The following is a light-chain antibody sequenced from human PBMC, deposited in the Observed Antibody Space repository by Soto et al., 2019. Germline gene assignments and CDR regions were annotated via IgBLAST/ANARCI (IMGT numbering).Light chain of an antibody. CDR2: EVS. V-gene: IGLV2-14*01. J-gene: IGLJ1*01. CDR1: SSDVDGYNY. Sequence: ALTQPASVSGSPGQSITISCTGTSSDVDGYNYVSWYQQHPGKAPKLMIYEVSNRPSGVSNRFSGSKSGNTASLTISGLQAEDEADYYCNSYTSSSTYIFGTGTKVTVL. CDR3: NSYTSSSTYI.